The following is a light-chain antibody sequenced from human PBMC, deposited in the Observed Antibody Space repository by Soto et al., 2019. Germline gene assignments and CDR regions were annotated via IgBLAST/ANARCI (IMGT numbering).Light chain of an antibody. J-gene: IGKJ4*01. CDR1: QSVSIY. CDR2: DAS. V-gene: IGKV3-11*01. CDR3: QQRSSWPLT. Sequence: EIVLTQSPATLSLSPGERATLSCRASQSVSIYLAWYQQKPGQAPRLLIYDASNRVIGIPARFSGSGSGTDFSLTISCLEPEDFAVYYCQQRSSWPLTFGGGTKVEIK.